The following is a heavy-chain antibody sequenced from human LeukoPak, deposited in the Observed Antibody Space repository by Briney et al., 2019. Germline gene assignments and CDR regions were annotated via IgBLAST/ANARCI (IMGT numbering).Heavy chain of an antibody. V-gene: IGHV4-59*08. J-gene: IGHJ4*02. CDR1: GASISTYY. CDR2: IYYSGTT. D-gene: IGHD6-13*01. CDR3: VRSTIITASGLDF. Sequence: SETLSLTCTVSGASISTYYWSWIRQPPGKGLEWIGYIYYSGTTKYNPSLKSRVTISIDASRNQLSLNLNSVTAADTAVYYCVRSTIITASGLDFWGQGNLVTVSS.